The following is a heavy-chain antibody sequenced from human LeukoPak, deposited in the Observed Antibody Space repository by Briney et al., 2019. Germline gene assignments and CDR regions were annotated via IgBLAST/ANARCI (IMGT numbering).Heavy chain of an antibody. CDR2: INPNSGGT. V-gene: IGHV1-2*02. J-gene: IGHJ4*02. D-gene: IGHD5-24*01. Sequence: APVKVSCKASGYTFTGYYMHWVRQAPGQGLEWMGWINPNSGGTNYAQKFQGRVTMTRDTSISTAYMELSRLRSDDTAVYYCARDDIEMATISYWGQGTLVTVSS. CDR1: GYTFTGYY. CDR3: ARDDIEMATISY.